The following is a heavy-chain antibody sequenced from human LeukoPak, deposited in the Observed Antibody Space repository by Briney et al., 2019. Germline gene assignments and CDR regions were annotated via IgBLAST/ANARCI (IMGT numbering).Heavy chain of an antibody. CDR1: GGPITSSY. J-gene: IGHJ6*03. CDR2: IYTSGST. Sequence: PSETLSLTCSVSGGPITSSYWTWLRQPPGKGLGWIGYIYTSGSTSCNPSLKSRATISLDASKNQFSLRLSSVTAADTAVYYCARDSSSSNWSHMDVWGKGTTVTVSS. V-gene: IGHV4-4*08. CDR3: ARDSSSSNWSHMDV. D-gene: IGHD6-6*01.